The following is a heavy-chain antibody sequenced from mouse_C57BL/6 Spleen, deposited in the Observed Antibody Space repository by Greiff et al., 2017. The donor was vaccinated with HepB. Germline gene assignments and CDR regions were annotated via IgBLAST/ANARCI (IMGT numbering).Heavy chain of an antibody. CDR1: GYTFTDYY. V-gene: IGHV1-19*01. CDR2: INPYNGGT. Sequence: EVKLLESGPVLVKPGASVKMSCKASGYTFTDYYMNWVKQSHGKSLEWIGVINPYNGGTSYNQKFKGKATLTVDKSSSTAYMELNSLTSEDSAVYYCARNYGNRGYFDVWGTGTTVTVSS. CDR3: ARNYGNRGYFDV. D-gene: IGHD2-1*01. J-gene: IGHJ1*03.